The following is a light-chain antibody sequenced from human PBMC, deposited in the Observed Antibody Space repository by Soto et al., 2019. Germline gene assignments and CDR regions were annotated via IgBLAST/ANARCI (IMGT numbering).Light chain of an antibody. J-gene: IGKJ5*01. Sequence: DIRVTQSPSSLSASVGDRVTISCRASQGISTWLAWYQQKPGKAPKLLIYTASRLQSGVPPRFSGSGSGTDFTLTINSLQPEDFATYYCQHSNNFHFTFGQGTRLEIK. CDR3: QHSNNFHFT. CDR2: TAS. CDR1: QGISTW. V-gene: IGKV1-12*01.